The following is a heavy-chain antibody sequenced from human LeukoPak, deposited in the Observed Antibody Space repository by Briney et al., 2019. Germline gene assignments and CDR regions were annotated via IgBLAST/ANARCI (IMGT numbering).Heavy chain of an antibody. Sequence: VASVKVSCKASGGTFSSYAISWVRQAPGQGLEWMGGIIPIFGTANYAQKFQGRVTITADKSTSTAYMKLSSLRSEDTAVYYCAESYYGSGSYYNPAECFQHWGQGTLVTVSS. J-gene: IGHJ1*01. D-gene: IGHD3-10*01. CDR3: AESYYGSGSYYNPAECFQH. CDR2: IIPIFGTA. CDR1: GGTFSSYA. V-gene: IGHV1-69*06.